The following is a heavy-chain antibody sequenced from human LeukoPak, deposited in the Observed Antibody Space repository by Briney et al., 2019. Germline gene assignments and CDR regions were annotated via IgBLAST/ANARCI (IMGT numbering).Heavy chain of an antibody. V-gene: IGHV3-48*03. J-gene: IGHJ4*02. CDR1: GFTFSSYE. CDR2: ISSSGSTI. D-gene: IGHD6-19*01. Sequence: PGGSLRLSCAASGFTFSSYEMNWVRQAPGKGLEWVSYISSSGSTIYYADSVKGRFTISRDNAKNSLYLQMNSLRAEDTAVYYCARLHSSGWYPFDYWGQGTLVTVSS. CDR3: ARLHSSGWYPFDY.